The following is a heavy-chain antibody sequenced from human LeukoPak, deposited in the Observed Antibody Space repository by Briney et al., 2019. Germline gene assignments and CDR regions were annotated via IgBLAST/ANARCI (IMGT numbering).Heavy chain of an antibody. D-gene: IGHD2-15*01. CDR1: GFTVSSNY. CDR2: IYSGGST. J-gene: IGHJ5*02. Sequence: GGSLRLSCAASGFTVSSNYMSRVRQAPGKGLEWVSVIYSGGSTYYADSVKGRFTISRDNSKNTLYLQMNSLRAEDTAVYYCARGPYWSGGSCYNWFDPWGQGTLVTVSS. CDR3: ARGPYWSGGSCYNWFDP. V-gene: IGHV3-53*01.